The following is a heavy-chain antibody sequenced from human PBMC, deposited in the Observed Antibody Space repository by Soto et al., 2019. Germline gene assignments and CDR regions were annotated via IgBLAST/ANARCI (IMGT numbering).Heavy chain of an antibody. V-gene: IGHV3-30*18. D-gene: IGHD3-10*01. Sequence: QVQLVESGGGVVQPGRSLKLSCAASGFTFSSYGMHWVRQAPGKGLEWVAFISYDGSNKYYADSVKGRFTISRDNSKNTLYLQMNSLRTEDTAVYYCAKDYRLVPNDFDYWGQGTLVTVSS. CDR2: ISYDGSNK. J-gene: IGHJ4*02. CDR1: GFTFSSYG. CDR3: AKDYRLVPNDFDY.